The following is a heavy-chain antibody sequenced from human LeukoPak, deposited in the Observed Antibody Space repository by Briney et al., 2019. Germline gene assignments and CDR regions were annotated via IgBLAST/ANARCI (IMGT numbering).Heavy chain of an antibody. CDR1: GFSFNSDW. V-gene: IGHV3-7*03. Sequence: GGSLRLSCAASGFSFNSDWMDWVRQAPGKGLEWVANIKHDESEKNYLDSVKGRFTISRDNAKNSLYLQMDSLRVEDTAFYYCAKDNRRHYTSGPNPDSLHWGQGALVTVSS. D-gene: IGHD6-19*01. CDR3: AKDNRRHYTSGPNPDSLH. CDR2: IKHDESEK. J-gene: IGHJ4*02.